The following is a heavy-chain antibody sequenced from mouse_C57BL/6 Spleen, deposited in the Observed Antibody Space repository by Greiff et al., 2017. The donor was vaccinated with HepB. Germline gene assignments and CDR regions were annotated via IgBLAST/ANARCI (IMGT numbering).Heavy chain of an antibody. V-gene: IGHV5-12*01. CDR2: ISNGGGST. CDR1: GFTFSDYY. J-gene: IGHJ4*01. Sequence: EVQLVESGGGLVQPGGSLKLSCAASGFTFSDYYMYWVRQTPEKRLEWVAYISNGGGSTYYPDTVKGRFTISRDNAKNTLYLQMSRLKSEDTAMYYCARERITTVVDRSHPVYAMDYWGQGTSVTVSS. D-gene: IGHD1-1*01. CDR3: ARERITTVVDRSHPVYAMDY.